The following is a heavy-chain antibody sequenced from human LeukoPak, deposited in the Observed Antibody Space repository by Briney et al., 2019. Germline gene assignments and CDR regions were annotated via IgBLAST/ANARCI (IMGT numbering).Heavy chain of an antibody. CDR1: GFTFSSYS. Sequence: PGGSLRLSCAASGFTFSSYSMNWVRQAPGKGLEWVSYISSSSSTIYYADSVKGRFTISRDNAKNSLYLQMNSLRAEDTAVYYCARDLGYSGYDPSAFDYWGQGTLVTVSS. CDR3: ARDLGYSGYDPSAFDY. J-gene: IGHJ4*02. CDR2: ISSSSSTI. V-gene: IGHV3-48*01. D-gene: IGHD5-12*01.